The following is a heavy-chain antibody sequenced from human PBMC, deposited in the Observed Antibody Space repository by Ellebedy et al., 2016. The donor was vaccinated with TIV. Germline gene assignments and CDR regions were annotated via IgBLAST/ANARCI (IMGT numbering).Heavy chain of an antibody. CDR2: INGDGSRT. CDR3: ERERGGGGSFLAY. Sequence: GESLKISCAASGFTFSTYWMHWVRQAPGKGPLWVSRINGDGSRTTYADSVKGRFTISRDNAKNTVYLQINSLTVEDTAVYYGERERGGGGSFLAYWGQGSLVTVSS. J-gene: IGHJ4*02. D-gene: IGHD1-26*01. V-gene: IGHV3-74*01. CDR1: GFTFSTYW.